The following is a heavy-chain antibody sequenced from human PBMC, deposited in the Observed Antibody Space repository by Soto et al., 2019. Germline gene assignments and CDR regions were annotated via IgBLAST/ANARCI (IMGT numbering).Heavy chain of an antibody. Sequence: SETLSLTCAVYGGSFSGYYWSWIRQPPGKGLEWIGEINHSGSTNYNPSLKSRVTISVDTSKNQFSLKLSSVTAADTVVYYCARALSNYYGPGKRNHFAYWGRETLVTVS. V-gene: IGHV4-34*01. CDR2: INHSGST. CDR1: GGSFSGYY. CDR3: ARALSNYYGPGKRNHFAY. J-gene: IGHJ4*02. D-gene: IGHD3-10*01.